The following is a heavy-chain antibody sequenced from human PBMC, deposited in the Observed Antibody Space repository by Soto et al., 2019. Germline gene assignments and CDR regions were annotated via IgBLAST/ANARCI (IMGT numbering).Heavy chain of an antibody. D-gene: IGHD1-1*01. CDR1: GFIFSSYA. CDR3: AKDQSETGTTFDN. Sequence: EVQLLESGGGLVQPGGSLRLSCAASGFIFSSYAMSWVRQAPGKGLEWVSAFSGSGGRTFYADSVKGRFTISRDNSKNTLYLHIDNLGAEDTAVYYGAKDQSETGTTFDNWGQGTLVTVSS. V-gene: IGHV3-23*01. J-gene: IGHJ4*02. CDR2: FSGSGGRT.